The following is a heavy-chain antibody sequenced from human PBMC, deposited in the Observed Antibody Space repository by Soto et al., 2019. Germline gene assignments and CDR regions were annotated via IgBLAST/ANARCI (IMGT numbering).Heavy chain of an antibody. J-gene: IGHJ4*02. V-gene: IGHV3-15*07. Sequence: EVQLVESGGGLVKPGGSLRLSCAVSGFTFSKVWMNWVRQAPGKGLEWVGRIKSKTDGGTTDYAAAVKGRFTITRDDSKGPLYLQMNSLKTEDPAVYFCTTGRDDLLYWGQGTLVTVSS. CDR2: IKSKTDGGTT. D-gene: IGHD1-1*01. CDR1: GFTFSKVW. CDR3: TTGRDDLLY.